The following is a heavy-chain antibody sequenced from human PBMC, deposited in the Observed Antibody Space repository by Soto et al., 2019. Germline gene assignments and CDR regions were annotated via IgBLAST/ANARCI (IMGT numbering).Heavy chain of an antibody. V-gene: IGHV1-8*01. J-gene: IGHJ5*02. CDR2: MNPNSGNT. D-gene: IGHD6-19*01. CDR3: ARGPNIAVAETLNDP. Sequence: AASVKVSCKASGYTFTSYDINWVRQATGQGLEWMGWMNPNSGNTGYAQKFQGRVTMTRNTSISTAYMELSSLRSEDTAVYYCARGPNIAVAETLNDPWSRGTLVTVSS. CDR1: GYTFTSYD.